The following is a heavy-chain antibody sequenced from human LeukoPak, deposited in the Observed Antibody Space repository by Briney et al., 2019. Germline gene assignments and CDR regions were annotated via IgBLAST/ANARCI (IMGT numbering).Heavy chain of an antibody. CDR2: IYYSGST. Sequence: PSETLSLTCTVSGGSISSYYWSWIGQPPGKGLEWIGYIYYSGSTNYNPSLKSRVTISVDTSKNQFSLKLSSVTAADTAVYYCARGRYDSSGYPNYWGQGTLVTVSS. CDR3: ARGRYDSSGYPNY. D-gene: IGHD3-22*01. J-gene: IGHJ4*02. V-gene: IGHV4-59*08. CDR1: GGSISSYY.